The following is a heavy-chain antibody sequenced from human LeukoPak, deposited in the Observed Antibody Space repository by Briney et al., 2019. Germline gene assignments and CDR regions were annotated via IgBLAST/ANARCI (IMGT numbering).Heavy chain of an antibody. Sequence: PSETLSLTCTVSGGSISSSSYYWGWIRQPPWKGLECIGSIYYSGSTYYNPSLKSRVTISIDTSKNQFSLKLSSVTAADTAVYYCASSVVVTAPDAFDIWGQGTMVTVSS. CDR1: GGSISSSSYY. CDR2: IYYSGST. D-gene: IGHD2-21*02. CDR3: ASSVVVTAPDAFDI. V-gene: IGHV4-39*07. J-gene: IGHJ3*02.